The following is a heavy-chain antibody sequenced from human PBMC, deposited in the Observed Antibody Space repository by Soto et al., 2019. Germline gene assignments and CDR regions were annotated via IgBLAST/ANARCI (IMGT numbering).Heavy chain of an antibody. Sequence: QVQLVQSGAEVKKPGSSVKVSCKASGGSLSNYGISWVRQAPGQGLEWMGAIIPVFGTPNYAQKFQDRVTINADESTNTVYMEVRSLTSEDTAVYYCARGDATKIVVTTYYAMDVWGQGTTVTVSS. CDR3: ARGDATKIVVTTYYAMDV. V-gene: IGHV1-69*12. CDR1: GGSLSNYG. CDR2: IIPVFGTP. J-gene: IGHJ6*02. D-gene: IGHD3-22*01.